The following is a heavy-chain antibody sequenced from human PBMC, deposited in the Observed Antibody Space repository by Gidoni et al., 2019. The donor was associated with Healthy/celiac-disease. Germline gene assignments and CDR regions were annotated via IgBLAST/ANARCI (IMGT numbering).Heavy chain of an antibody. CDR2: ISYDGSNK. CDR3: AKLTGGIAAVDY. V-gene: IGHV3-30*18. D-gene: IGHD6-13*01. CDR1: GFTFSSYG. Sequence: QVQLVESGGGVVQPGRSLRLSCAASGFTFSSYGMHWVRQAPGKGLEWVAVISYDGSNKYYADSVKGRFTISRDNSKNTLYLQMNSLRAEDTAVYYCAKLTGGIAAVDYWGQGTLVTVSS. J-gene: IGHJ4*02.